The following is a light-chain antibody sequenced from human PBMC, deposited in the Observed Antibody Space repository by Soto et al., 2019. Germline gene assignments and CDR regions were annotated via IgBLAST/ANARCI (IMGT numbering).Light chain of an antibody. CDR2: AAS. V-gene: IGKV3-15*01. J-gene: IGKJ1*01. CDR3: LQHYSWPWT. CDR1: QSINSN. Sequence: EVLMTQSPATLSVSPGARATLSCRASQSINSNLAWYQQQPGQAPRLLIYAASTRATAVPARFSGSGSETEFTLTISGLQSEDSGVYYCLQHYSWPWTFGQGTKVDIK.